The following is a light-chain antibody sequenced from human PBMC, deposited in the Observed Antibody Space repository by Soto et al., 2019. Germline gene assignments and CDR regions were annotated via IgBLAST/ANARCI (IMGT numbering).Light chain of an antibody. Sequence: EIVMTQSPATLSVSPGERAALSCRASQSVSSNLAWYQHKPGQAPRLLIYGASTRATGIPARFSGSGSGTEFTLTISSLQSEDFAVYYCQRYNNWPPGTFGQGTKLEI. CDR3: QRYNNWPPGT. CDR1: QSVSSN. CDR2: GAS. J-gene: IGKJ2*02. V-gene: IGKV3D-15*01.